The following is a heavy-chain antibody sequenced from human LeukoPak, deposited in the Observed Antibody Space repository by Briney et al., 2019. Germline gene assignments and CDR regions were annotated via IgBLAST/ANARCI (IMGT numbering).Heavy chain of an antibody. J-gene: IGHJ6*03. V-gene: IGHV4-4*07. CDR2: IYSSGST. CDR3: ARDNGRSSSWYYYYYYMDV. CDR1: GGSISSYY. Sequence: SETLSLTCTVSGGSISSYYWSWIRQPAGKGLEGIGRIYSSGSTNYNPSLKSQVTMSVDTSKNQFSLKLSSVTAADTAVYYCARDNGRSSSWYYYYYYMDVWGKGTTVTVSS. D-gene: IGHD6-13*01.